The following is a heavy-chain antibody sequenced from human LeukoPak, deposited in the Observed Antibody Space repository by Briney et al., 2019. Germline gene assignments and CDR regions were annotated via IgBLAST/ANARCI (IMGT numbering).Heavy chain of an antibody. J-gene: IGHJ4*02. Sequence: GGTLRLSCAASGFTFSSYGMSWVRQAPGKGLEWVSAISGSGGSTYYADSVKGRFTISRDNSKNTLYLQMNSLRADDTAVYYCARDSGFSGTQRGEYWGQGTLVTVSS. CDR3: ARDSGFSGTQRGEY. D-gene: IGHD3/OR15-3a*01. V-gene: IGHV3-23*01. CDR1: GFTFSSYG. CDR2: ISGSGGST.